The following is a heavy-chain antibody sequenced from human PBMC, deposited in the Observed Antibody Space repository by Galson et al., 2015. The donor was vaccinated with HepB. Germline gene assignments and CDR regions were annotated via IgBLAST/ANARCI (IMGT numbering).Heavy chain of an antibody. CDR1: GFTFSSYA. CDR2: ISYDGSNK. V-gene: IGHV3-30-3*01. J-gene: IGHJ1*01. CDR3: ARDYSSGWYGGVQVGVGYLQH. D-gene: IGHD6-19*01. Sequence: SLRLSCAASGFTFSSYAMHWVRQAPGKGLEWVAVISYDGSNKYYADSVKGRFTISRDNSKNTLYLQMNSLRAEDTAVYYCARDYSSGWYGGVQVGVGYLQHWGQGTLVTVSS.